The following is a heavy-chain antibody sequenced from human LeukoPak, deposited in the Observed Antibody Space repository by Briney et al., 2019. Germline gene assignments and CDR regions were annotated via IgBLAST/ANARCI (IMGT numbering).Heavy chain of an antibody. J-gene: IGHJ6*02. D-gene: IGHD2-15*01. V-gene: IGHV4-30-2*01. CDR3: ARDRRCSGGSCYSGFYYGMDV. CDR2: IYHSGST. Sequence: SETLSLTCTVSGGSISSGGYYWSWIRQPPGKGLEWIGYIYHSGSTYYNPSLKSRVTISVDRSKNQFSLKLSSVTAADTAVYYCARDRRCSGGSCYSGFYYGMDVWGLGTTVTVSS. CDR1: GGSISSGGYY.